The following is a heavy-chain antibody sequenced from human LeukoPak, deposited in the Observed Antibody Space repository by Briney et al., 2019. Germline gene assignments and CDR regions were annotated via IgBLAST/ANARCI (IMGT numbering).Heavy chain of an antibody. Sequence: ASVKVSCKASGYTFTSYAMHWVRQAPGQRLEWMGWINAGNGNTKYSQKFQGRVTITRDTSASTAYMELSSLRSEDTAVYYCARGGTIFGVVTIPSDYWGQGTLVTVSS. CDR3: ARGGTIFGVVTIPSDY. J-gene: IGHJ4*02. D-gene: IGHD3-3*01. V-gene: IGHV1-3*01. CDR2: INAGNGNT. CDR1: GYTFTSYA.